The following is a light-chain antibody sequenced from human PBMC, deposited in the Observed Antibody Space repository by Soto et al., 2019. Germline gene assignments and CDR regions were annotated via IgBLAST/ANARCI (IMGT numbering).Light chain of an antibody. CDR1: QGIGSY. Sequence: IQLTQSPSSLSASVGDRVTITCRASQGIGSYLAWYQQKPGEAPKLLIFAASTLQSGVPSRFSGSGSGTDFTLTISSLQAEDFATYYCQQYNSYITFGGGTKVEVK. CDR2: AAS. CDR3: QQYNSYIT. J-gene: IGKJ4*01. V-gene: IGKV1-9*01.